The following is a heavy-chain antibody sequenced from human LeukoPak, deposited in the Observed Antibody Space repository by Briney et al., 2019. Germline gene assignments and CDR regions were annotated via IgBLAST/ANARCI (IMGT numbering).Heavy chain of an antibody. Sequence: SETLSLTCAVYGGSFSGYYWSWIRQPPGKGLEWIGEINHSGSTNYNPSLKSRVTISVDTSNNQFSLKLSSVTAADTAVYYCARRPGAAGYYYDSSGSSNPLDYWGQGTLVTVSS. J-gene: IGHJ4*02. V-gene: IGHV4-34*01. CDR3: ARRPGAAGYYYDSSGSSNPLDY. D-gene: IGHD3-22*01. CDR2: INHSGST. CDR1: GGSFSGYY.